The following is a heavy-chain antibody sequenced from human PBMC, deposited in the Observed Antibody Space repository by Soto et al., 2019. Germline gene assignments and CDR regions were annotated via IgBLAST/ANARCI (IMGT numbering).Heavy chain of an antibody. CDR2: ISGSGGST. J-gene: IGHJ6*03. V-gene: IGHV3-23*01. D-gene: IGHD2-2*01. CDR3: AKAGGYCSSTSCYGRPNYYYYYYMDV. Sequence: GESLKISCAASGFTFSSYAMSWVRQAPGKGLEWVSAISGSGGSTYYTDSVKGRFTISRDNSKNTLYLQMNSLRAEDTAVYYCAKAGGYCSSTSCYGRPNYYYYYYMDVWGKGTTVTVSS. CDR1: GFTFSSYA.